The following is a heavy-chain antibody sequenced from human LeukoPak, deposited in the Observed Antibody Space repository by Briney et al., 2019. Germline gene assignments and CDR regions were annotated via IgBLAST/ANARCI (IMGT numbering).Heavy chain of an antibody. CDR2: IKSKTDGGTT. Sequence: GGSLRLSCAASGFTFSDAWMSWVRQAPGKGLEWVGRIKSKTDGGTTDYAAPVKGRFTISRDDSKNTLYLQMNSLKTEDTAVYYCTTDLIVVVPAAISGIYWGQGTLVTVSS. V-gene: IGHV3-15*01. CDR1: GFTFSDAW. CDR3: TTDLIVVVPAAISGIY. D-gene: IGHD2-2*02. J-gene: IGHJ4*02.